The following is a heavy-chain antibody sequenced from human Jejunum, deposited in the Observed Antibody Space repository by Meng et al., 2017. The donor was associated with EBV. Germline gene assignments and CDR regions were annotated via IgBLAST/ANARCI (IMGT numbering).Heavy chain of an antibody. CDR2: IYYTGRT. D-gene: IGHD5-12*01. CDR3: ATSMSGYSYGYS. V-gene: IGHV4-4*02. Sequence: QGLGPGMGLPSGSSPIPCAGYGGSNSSGHWWSWVRQAPGEGLEWIGEIYYTGRTNYNPSLKSRVSMSIDKSKNQFSLNLNSVTVADTAVYYCATSMSGYSYGYSWGQGTLVTVSS. CDR1: GGSNSSGHW. J-gene: IGHJ5*02.